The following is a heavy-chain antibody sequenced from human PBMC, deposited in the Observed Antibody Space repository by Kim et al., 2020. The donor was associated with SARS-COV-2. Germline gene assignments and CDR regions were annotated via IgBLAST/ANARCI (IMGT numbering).Heavy chain of an antibody. J-gene: IGHJ4*02. CDR2: IRSKANSYAT. CDR1: GFTFSGSA. D-gene: IGHD3-10*01. Sequence: GGSLRLSCAASGFTFSGSAMHWVRQASGKGLEWVGRIRSKANSYATAYAASVKGRFTISRDDSKNTAYLQMNSLKTEDTAVYYCTSRGYGSGSYLGYWGQGTLVTVSS. V-gene: IGHV3-73*01. CDR3: TSRGYGSGSYLGY.